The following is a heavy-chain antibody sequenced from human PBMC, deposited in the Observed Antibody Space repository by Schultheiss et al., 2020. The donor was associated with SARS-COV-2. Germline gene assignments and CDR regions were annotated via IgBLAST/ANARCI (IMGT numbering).Heavy chain of an antibody. Sequence: GGSLRLSCAASGFTFSSYAMSWVRQAPGKGLEWVSAISGSGASTYHADSVKGRFTISRDNSRNTLYLQMNSLRAEDTAVYYCASCSGGSCYGGFDAFDIWGQGTMVTVSS. CDR1: GFTFSSYA. CDR2: ISGSGAST. CDR3: ASCSGGSCYGGFDAFDI. V-gene: IGHV3-23*01. J-gene: IGHJ3*02. D-gene: IGHD2-15*01.